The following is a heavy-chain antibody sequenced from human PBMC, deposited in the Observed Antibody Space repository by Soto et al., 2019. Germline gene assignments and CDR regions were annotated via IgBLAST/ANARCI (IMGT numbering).Heavy chain of an antibody. CDR3: ARVQIQKLPESGTTYYYDTSDS. D-gene: IGHD3-22*01. CDR1: GGSISSGGYY. Sequence: SETLSLTCTVSGGSISSGGYYWSWIRQHPGKGLEWIGYIYYSGSTYYNPSLKSRVTISVDTSKNQFSLKLSSVTAADTAVYYCARVQIQKLPESGTTYYYDTSDSWGQGTLVTVSS. V-gene: IGHV4-31*03. J-gene: IGHJ4*02. CDR2: IYYSGST.